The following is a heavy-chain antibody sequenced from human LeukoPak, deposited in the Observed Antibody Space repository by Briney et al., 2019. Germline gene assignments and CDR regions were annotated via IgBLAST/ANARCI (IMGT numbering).Heavy chain of an antibody. Sequence: GGSLRLSCAASGFTVSTNYMSWVRQAPGKGLEWVSVIYSGGSTYYADSVKGRFTISRDNSKNTLYLQMNSLRAEDTAVYYCARVRKIVVVITTHWYFDLWGRGTLVTVSS. J-gene: IGHJ2*01. D-gene: IGHD3-22*01. CDR1: GFTVSTNY. CDR2: IYSGGST. CDR3: ARVRKIVVVITTHWYFDL. V-gene: IGHV3-66*01.